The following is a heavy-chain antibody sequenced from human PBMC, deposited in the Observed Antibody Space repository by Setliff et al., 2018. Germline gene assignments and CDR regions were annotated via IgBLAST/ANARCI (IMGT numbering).Heavy chain of an antibody. CDR2: TIPMFDTT. Sequence: SVKVSCKASGATFSSYGISWVRQAPGQGLEWMGGTIPMFDTTEYAQKFQGRLTIITDESTNTAFMQLSSLRSDDTAVYYCVREGVDRRSSTDYRYYMDVWGKGTTVTV. V-gene: IGHV1-69*05. CDR3: VREGVDRRSSTDYRYYMDV. CDR1: GATFSSYG. J-gene: IGHJ6*03. D-gene: IGHD6-6*01.